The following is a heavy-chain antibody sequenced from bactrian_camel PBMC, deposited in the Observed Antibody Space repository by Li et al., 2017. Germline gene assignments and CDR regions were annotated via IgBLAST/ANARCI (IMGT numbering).Heavy chain of an antibody. CDR3: AAVHPQYALPPSGGDCPNRDFTT. CDR2: IFTSDDST. Sequence: HVQLVESGGGSVDAGGSLRLSCAASGYSSIVNCMGWYRQGIGEEREGVAAIFTSDDSTYYTDSVKGRFTISRDNAKHTMYLQMNSLKPDDTAVYYCAAVHPQYALPPSGGDCPNRDFTTGARGPRSPSP. D-gene: IGHD2*01. J-gene: IGHJ4*01. CDR1: GYSSIVNC. V-gene: IGHV3S54*01.